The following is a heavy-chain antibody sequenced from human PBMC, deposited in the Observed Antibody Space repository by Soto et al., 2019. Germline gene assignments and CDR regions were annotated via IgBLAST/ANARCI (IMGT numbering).Heavy chain of an antibody. CDR1: GGSISSSSYY. Sequence: QLQLQESGPGLVKPSETLSLTCTVSGGSISSSSYYWGWIRQPPGKGLEWIGSIYYSGSTYYNPSLKSRVTISVDTSKNQFSLKLSSVTAADTAVYYCARQRSRGPGSYYNDYWGQGTLVTVSS. CDR2: IYYSGST. D-gene: IGHD3-10*01. V-gene: IGHV4-39*01. J-gene: IGHJ4*02. CDR3: ARQRSRGPGSYYNDY.